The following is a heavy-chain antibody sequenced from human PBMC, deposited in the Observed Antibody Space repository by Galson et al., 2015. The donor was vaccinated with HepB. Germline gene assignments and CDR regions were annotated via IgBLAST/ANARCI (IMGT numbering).Heavy chain of an antibody. CDR2: ISSSGSYI. J-gene: IGHJ5*01. Sequence: SLRLSCAASGFTFSSYSMNWVRQAPGKGLEWVSSISSSGSYIYYADSVKGRFTISRDNAKNSLYLQMNSLRAEDTAVYSCARDYRPSFGSGSHHPNWFDSWGQGTLVTVSS. CDR1: GFTFSSYS. D-gene: IGHD3-10*01. CDR3: ARDYRPSFGSGSHHPNWFDS. V-gene: IGHV3-21*01.